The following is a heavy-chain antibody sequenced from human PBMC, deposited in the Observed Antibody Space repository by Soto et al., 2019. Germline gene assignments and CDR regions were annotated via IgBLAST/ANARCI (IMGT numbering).Heavy chain of an antibody. CDR3: ARGGDIVVVPVDYYYYMDV. J-gene: IGHJ6*03. CDR1: GGTFSSYT. D-gene: IGHD2-2*01. CDR2: IIPILGIA. V-gene: IGHV1-69*02. Sequence: QVQLVQSGAEVQKPGSSVKVSCKASGGTFSSYTISWVRRAPGQGLEWMGRIIPILGIANYAQKFQGRVTITADKSTSTAYMELSSLRSEDTAVYYCARGGDIVVVPVDYYYYMDVWGKGTTVTVSS.